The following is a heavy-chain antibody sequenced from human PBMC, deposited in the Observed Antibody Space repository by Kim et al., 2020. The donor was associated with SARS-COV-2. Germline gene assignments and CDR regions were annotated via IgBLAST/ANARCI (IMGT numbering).Heavy chain of an antibody. V-gene: IGHV4-39*02. J-gene: IGHJ6*01. CDR1: GGSISSSSYY. D-gene: IGHD5-12*01. Sequence: AETLSLTCTVSGGSISSSSYYWGWIRQPPGKGLEWIGTIYYSRSTFHNPSLRPRRTTSDDTTKNLFLLTLSFMTADTTAVYSSISHSNSVDDWADFYY. CDR3: ISHSNSVDDWADFYY. CDR2: IYYSRST.